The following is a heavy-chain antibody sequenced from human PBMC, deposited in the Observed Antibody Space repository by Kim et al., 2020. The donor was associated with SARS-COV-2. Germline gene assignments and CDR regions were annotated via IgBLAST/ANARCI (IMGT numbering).Heavy chain of an antibody. J-gene: IGHJ4*02. CDR3: ARSSSSWYCDY. V-gene: IGHV3-30*01. CDR2: K. Sequence: KYYADSVKGRFTISRDNSKNTLYLQMNSLRAEDTAVYYCARSSSSWYCDYWGQGTLVTVSS. D-gene: IGHD6-13*01.